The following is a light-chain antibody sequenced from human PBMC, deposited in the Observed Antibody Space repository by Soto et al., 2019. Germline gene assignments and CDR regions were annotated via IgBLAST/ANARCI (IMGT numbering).Light chain of an antibody. J-gene: IGKJ5*01. CDR3: QQYDNLLIT. V-gene: IGKV1-33*01. Sequence: DIQMTQSPSSLSASVGDRVTITCQASQDISNYLNWYQQKPGKAPKLLIYDASNLETGVPPRFSGSGSGTVFTFTISCLQPEDIATYYCQQYDNLLITFGQGTRLEI. CDR1: QDISNY. CDR2: DAS.